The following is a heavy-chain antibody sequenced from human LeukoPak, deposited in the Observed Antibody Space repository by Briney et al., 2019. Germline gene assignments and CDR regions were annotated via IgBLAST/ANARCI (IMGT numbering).Heavy chain of an antibody. J-gene: IGHJ4*02. CDR1: GFTVSSNY. V-gene: IGHV3-66*02. Sequence: PGGSLRLSCAASGFTVSSNYMSWVRQAPGKWLEWVSVIYSGGSTYYADSVKGRFTISRDNSKNTLYLQMNSLRAEDTAVYYCARSHSRYYFDYWGQGTLVTVSS. CDR2: IYSGGST. CDR3: ARSHSRYYFDY.